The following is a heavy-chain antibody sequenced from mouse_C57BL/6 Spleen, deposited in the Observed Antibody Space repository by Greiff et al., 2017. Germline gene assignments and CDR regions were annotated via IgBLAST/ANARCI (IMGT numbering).Heavy chain of an antibody. D-gene: IGHD1-1*01. Sequence: VQLQQPGAELVKPGASVKLSCKASGYTFTSYWMHWVKQRPGQGLEWIGMIHPNSGSTNYNEKFKSKATLTVDKSSSTAYMQLSSLTSEDSAVXYCARGPFYGYYFDYWGQGTTLTVSS. CDR3: ARGPFYGYYFDY. J-gene: IGHJ2*01. V-gene: IGHV1-64*01. CDR1: GYTFTSYW. CDR2: IHPNSGST.